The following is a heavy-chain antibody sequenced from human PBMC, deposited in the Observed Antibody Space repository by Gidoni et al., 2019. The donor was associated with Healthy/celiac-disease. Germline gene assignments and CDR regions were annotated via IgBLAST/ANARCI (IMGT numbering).Heavy chain of an antibody. CDR2: ISGSGGST. CDR3: AKARSYDYIWGSYRYGAFDI. V-gene: IGHV3-23*01. Sequence: EVQLLESGGGLVQPGGSLRLSCAASGFPFSSYAMSWVRQAPGKGLEWVSAISGSGGSTYYADSVKGRFTISRDNSKNTLYLQMNSLRAEDTAVYYCAKARSYDYIWGSYRYGAFDIWGQGTMVTVSS. J-gene: IGHJ3*02. CDR1: GFPFSSYA. D-gene: IGHD3-16*02.